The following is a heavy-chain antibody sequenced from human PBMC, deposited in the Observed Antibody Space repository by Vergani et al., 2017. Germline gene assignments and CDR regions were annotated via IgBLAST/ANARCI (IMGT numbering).Heavy chain of an antibody. CDR1: GGSISSYY. CDR2: IYYSGST. D-gene: IGHD1/OR15-1a*01. J-gene: IGHJ4*02. CDR3: ARAQRLGHAHFDH. V-gene: IGHV4-59*12. Sequence: QVQLQESGPGLVKPSETLSLTCTVSGGSISSYYWSWIRQPPGKGLEWIGYIYYSGSTNYNPSLKSRVTISVDKSKNQFSLKLSSVTAADTAVYYCARAQRLGHAHFDHWGQGTLVTVSS.